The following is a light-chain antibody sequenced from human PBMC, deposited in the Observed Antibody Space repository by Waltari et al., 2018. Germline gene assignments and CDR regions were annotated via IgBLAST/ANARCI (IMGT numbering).Light chain of an antibody. J-gene: IGLJ2*01. CDR3: CSYAGSTTSVV. V-gene: IGLV2-23*02. Sequence: QSALTQPASVSGSPGQSITIPCTGTSSDGGNYNLVPWYQQHPGKAPKLMIYEVIKRPSGVSNRFSGSKSGNTASLTISGLQAEDESDYYCCSYAGSTTSVVFGGGTKLTVL. CDR2: EVI. CDR1: SSDGGNYNL.